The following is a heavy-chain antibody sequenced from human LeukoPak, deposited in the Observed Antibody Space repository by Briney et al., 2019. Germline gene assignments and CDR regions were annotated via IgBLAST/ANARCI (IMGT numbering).Heavy chain of an antibody. J-gene: IGHJ4*02. CDR2: INHSGST. D-gene: IGHD6-19*01. Sequence: SETLSLTCAVYGGSFSGYYWSWIRQPPGKGLEWIGEINHSGSTNYNPSLKSRVTISVDTSKNQFSLKLSSVTAADTAVYYCARGLVAGRNPRPSDYWGQGTLVTVSS. V-gene: IGHV4-34*01. CDR1: GGSFSGYY. CDR3: ARGLVAGRNPRPSDY.